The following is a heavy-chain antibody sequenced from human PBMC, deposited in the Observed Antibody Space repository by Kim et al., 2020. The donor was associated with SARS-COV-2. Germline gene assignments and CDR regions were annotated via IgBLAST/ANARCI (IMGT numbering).Heavy chain of an antibody. D-gene: IGHD2-8*01. Sequence: SVKVSCKASGGIFTNYPISWLRRAPGQGLEWMGRITPMLDVANYAQRFQGRVTITADKSTSTAYMELGSLTSDDTAVYYCARRCLGLSCPKGVSLDSWGQEPLSPSP. V-gene: IGHV1-69*10. CDR1: GGIFTNYP. J-gene: IGHJ5*01. CDR2: ITPMLDVA. CDR3: ARRCLGLSCPKGVSLDS.